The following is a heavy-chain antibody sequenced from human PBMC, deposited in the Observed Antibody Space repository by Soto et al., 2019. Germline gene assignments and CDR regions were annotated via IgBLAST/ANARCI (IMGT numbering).Heavy chain of an antibody. J-gene: IGHJ4*02. D-gene: IGHD2-2*01. CDR3: TREVPSSLTSYFDY. CDR2: VSSDGSLK. Sequence: SGGSLRLSCVGSEVILTNSAMHWVRQAPGKGLEWVAVVSSDGSLKYYADSVEGRFTISRDSSKNTLYLQMNSLRPEDTAVYYCTREVPSSLTSYFDYWGQGTLVTVSS. CDR1: EVILTNSA. V-gene: IGHV3-30*04.